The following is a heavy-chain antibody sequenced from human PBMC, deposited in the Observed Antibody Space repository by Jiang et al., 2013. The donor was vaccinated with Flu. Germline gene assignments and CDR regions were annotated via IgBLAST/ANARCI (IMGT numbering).Heavy chain of an antibody. CDR1: GYSISSGYY. CDR3: AAITSYYYYYGMDV. D-gene: IGHD1-20*01. V-gene: IGHV4-38-2*02. Sequence: PGLVKPSETLSLTCTVSGYSISSGYYWGWIRQPPGKGLEWIGSIYHSGSTYYNPSLKSRVTISVDTSKNQFSLKLSSVTAADTAVYYCAAITSYYYYYGMDVWGQGTTVTVSS. CDR2: IYHSGST. J-gene: IGHJ6*02.